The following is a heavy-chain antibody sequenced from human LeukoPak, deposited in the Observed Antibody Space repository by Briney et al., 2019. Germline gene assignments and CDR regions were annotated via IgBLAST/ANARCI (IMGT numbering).Heavy chain of an antibody. CDR1: GFTFSDHY. CDR2: ARNRGNGYTT. Sequence: GGSLRLSWAASGFTFSDHYIDWVRQAPGKGLEWVGRARNRGNGYTTQYAASVKGRFTFSRDDSENTVYLQMNSLKTEDTAVYFCARIMRVDYGTYYFDYWGQGTLVTVSS. CDR3: ARIMRVDYGTYYFDY. D-gene: IGHD4/OR15-4a*01. V-gene: IGHV3-72*01. J-gene: IGHJ4*02.